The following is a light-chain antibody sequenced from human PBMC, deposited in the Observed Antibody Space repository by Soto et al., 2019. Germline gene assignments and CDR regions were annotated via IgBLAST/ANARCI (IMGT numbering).Light chain of an antibody. Sequence: QSVLTQPASVSGSPGQSITISCTRTSSDIGAYNYVSWYQQHPGKAPKLIIYDVTNRPAGISSRFSASKSGNTASLTISVLQAEDEADYYCCSYKSSSTLYVFGTGTKLTVL. J-gene: IGLJ1*01. CDR2: DVT. CDR3: CSYKSSSTLYV. CDR1: SSDIGAYNY. V-gene: IGLV2-14*03.